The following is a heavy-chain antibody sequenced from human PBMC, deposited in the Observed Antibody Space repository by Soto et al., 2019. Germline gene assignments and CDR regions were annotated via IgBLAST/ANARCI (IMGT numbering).Heavy chain of an antibody. CDR1: GFTFSSYG. D-gene: IGHD6-19*01. CDR3: AKDGPKAFIAVAFHGIDS. Sequence: QPGGSLRLSCAASGFTFSSYGMHWVRQAPGKGLEWVAVISYDGSNKYYADSVKGRFTISRDNSKNTLYLQMNSLRAEDTAVYYCAKDGPKAFIAVAFHGIDSWGQGTLVTVSS. J-gene: IGHJ4*02. CDR2: ISYDGSNK. V-gene: IGHV3-30*18.